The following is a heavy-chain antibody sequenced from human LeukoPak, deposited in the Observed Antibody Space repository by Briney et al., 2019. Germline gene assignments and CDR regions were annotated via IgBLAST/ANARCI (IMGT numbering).Heavy chain of an antibody. J-gene: IGHJ4*02. CDR3: ARTVYCDSSGYYYPKYYFDY. CDR2: ISAYNGNT. Sequence: ASVKVSCKASGYTFTSYGISWVRQAPGQGLEWMGWISAYNGNTNYAQKLQGRVTMTTDTSTSTAYMELRSLRSDDTAVYYCARTVYCDSSGYYYPKYYFDYWGQGTLVTVSS. V-gene: IGHV1-18*01. CDR1: GYTFTSYG. D-gene: IGHD3-22*01.